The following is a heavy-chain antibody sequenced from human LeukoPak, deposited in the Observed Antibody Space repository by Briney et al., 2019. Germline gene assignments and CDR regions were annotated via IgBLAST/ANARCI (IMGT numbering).Heavy chain of an antibody. CDR3: ARGRGYCSGGSCHYFDY. V-gene: IGHV3-48*01. CDR2: IISRGTTI. CDR1: GFTFSDYS. Sequence: PGGSLRLSCAASGFTFSDYSMNWVCQSPGKGLEWVSYIISRGTTIYYADSVKGRFTISRDDAKNSLYLQMNSLRAEDTAVYYCARGRGYCSGGSCHYFDYWGEGTLVTVSS. D-gene: IGHD2-15*01. J-gene: IGHJ4*02.